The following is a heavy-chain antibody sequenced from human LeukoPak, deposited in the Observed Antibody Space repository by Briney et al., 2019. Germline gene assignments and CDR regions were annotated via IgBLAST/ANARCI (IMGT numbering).Heavy chain of an antibody. D-gene: IGHD2-15*01. CDR2: IYYSGST. CDR3: ARVRPLDCSGGSCYPTLDY. CDR1: GGSISSYY. J-gene: IGHJ4*02. V-gene: IGHV4-59*01. Sequence: SETLSLTCTVSGGSISSYYWSWIRQPPGKGLEWIGYIYYSGSTNYNPSLKSRVTISVDTSKNQFSLKLSSVTAADTAVYYCARVRPLDCSGGSCYPTLDYWGQETLVTVSS.